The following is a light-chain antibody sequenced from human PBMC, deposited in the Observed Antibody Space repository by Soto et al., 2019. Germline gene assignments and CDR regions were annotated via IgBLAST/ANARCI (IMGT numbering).Light chain of an antibody. Sequence: DIQMTQSPSSLSASVGDRVTITCQASQDISNYLNWYQQKPGKAPKLLIYDASNLGTGVPSRFSGSGSGTDFTFTISSLQAEDIATYYCQQYDNLPPLTFGGGTKVEIK. CDR1: QDISNY. CDR3: QQYDNLPPLT. V-gene: IGKV1-33*01. J-gene: IGKJ4*01. CDR2: DAS.